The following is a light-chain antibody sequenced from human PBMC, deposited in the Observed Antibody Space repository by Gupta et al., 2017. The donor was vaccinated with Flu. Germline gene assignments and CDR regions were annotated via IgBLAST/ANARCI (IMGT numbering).Light chain of an antibody. Sequence: VTLGRPASIACRSSQGRVDRDGNTYLHWFQHRPGQSPRRLIYLGSNRASGVPDRFSGSGSGTYFTLRISRVEADDVGVYCCMQGEHWPWTFGQGTKMEIK. J-gene: IGKJ1*01. CDR1: QGRVDRDGNTY. CDR2: LGS. V-gene: IGKV2-30*01. CDR3: MQGEHWPWT.